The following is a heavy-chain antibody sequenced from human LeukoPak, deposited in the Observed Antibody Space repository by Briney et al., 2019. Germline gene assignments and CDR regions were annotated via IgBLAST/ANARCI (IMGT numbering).Heavy chain of an antibody. V-gene: IGHV4-38-2*02. CDR3: ARDLRFDWYVQPDY. Sequence: SETLSLTCTVSGYSISSGYYWGWIRQPPGKGLEWIGSIYHSGSTYYNPSLKSRVTISVDTSKNQFSLELSSVTAADTAVYYCARDLRFDWYVQPDYWGQGTLVTVSS. D-gene: IGHD3-9*01. CDR1: GYSISSGYY. CDR2: IYHSGST. J-gene: IGHJ4*02.